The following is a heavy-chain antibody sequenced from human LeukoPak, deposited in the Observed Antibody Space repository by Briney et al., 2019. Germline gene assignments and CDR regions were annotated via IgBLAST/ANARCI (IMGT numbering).Heavy chain of an antibody. CDR1: GFTFSSYG. J-gene: IGHJ5*02. V-gene: IGHV3-48*01. CDR2: ISSSSNTI. CDR3: AREPLHYYDSGPGP. Sequence: GGSLRLSCAASGFTFSSYGMHWVRQAPGKGLEWVSYISSSSNTIFYADSVKGRFTISRNNAKNSLYLQMNSLRAEDTAVYYCAREPLHYYDSGPGPWGQGTLVTVSS. D-gene: IGHD3-10*01.